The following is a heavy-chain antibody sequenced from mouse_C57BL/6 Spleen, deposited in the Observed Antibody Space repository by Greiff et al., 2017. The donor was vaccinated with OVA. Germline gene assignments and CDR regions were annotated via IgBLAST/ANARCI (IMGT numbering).Heavy chain of an antibody. Sequence: EVKLVESGPGLVKPSQSLSLTCSVTGYSITSGYYWNWIRQFPGNKLEWMGYISYDGSNNYNPSLKNRISITRDTSKNQFFLKLNSVTTEDTATYYCAREEPYYAMDYWGQGTSVTVSS. J-gene: IGHJ4*01. CDR1: GYSITSGYY. CDR2: ISYDGSN. V-gene: IGHV3-6*01. CDR3: AREEPYYAMDY.